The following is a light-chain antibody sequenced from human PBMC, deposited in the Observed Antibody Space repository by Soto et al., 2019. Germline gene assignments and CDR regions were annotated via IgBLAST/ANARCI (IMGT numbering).Light chain of an antibody. CDR2: SAS. Sequence: DIQMTQSPSSLSASVRDRVTITCRASQNTRGYLNWYQQKPGKAPKLLVYSASTLQSGVPSRFSGSGSGTDFTLTISSLQPEDFATYYCQQHGQWPITFGQGTRLEIK. J-gene: IGKJ5*01. CDR1: QNTRGY. V-gene: IGKV1-39*01. CDR3: QQHGQWPIT.